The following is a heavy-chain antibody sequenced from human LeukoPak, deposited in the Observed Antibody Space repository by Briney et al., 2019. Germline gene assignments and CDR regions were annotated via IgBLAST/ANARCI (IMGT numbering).Heavy chain of an antibody. D-gene: IGHD3-16*01. V-gene: IGHV3-30-3*01. J-gene: IGHJ4*02. CDR2: ISYDGSNK. CDR1: GFTFISYA. CDR3: ARDGGEDY. Sequence: PGRSLRLSCAASGFTFISYALHWVRQLPGRGLEWVAVISYDGSNKYYADSVKGRFTISRDNSKNTLYLQMNSLRAEDTAVYYCARDGGEDYWGQGTLVTVSS.